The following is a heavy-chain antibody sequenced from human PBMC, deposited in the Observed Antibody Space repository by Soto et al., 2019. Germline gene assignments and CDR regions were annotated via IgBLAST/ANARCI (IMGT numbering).Heavy chain of an antibody. CDR2: IYYSGST. CDR1: GGSISSYY. Sequence: SETLSLTCTVSGGSISSYYWSWIRQPPGKGLEWIGYIYYSGSTNYNPSLKSRVTISVDTSKNQFSLKLSSVTAADTAVYYCARGGVVAAGMSRKYYGMDVWGQGTTVTVFS. V-gene: IGHV4-59*01. D-gene: IGHD2-2*01. J-gene: IGHJ6*02. CDR3: ARGGVVAAGMSRKYYGMDV.